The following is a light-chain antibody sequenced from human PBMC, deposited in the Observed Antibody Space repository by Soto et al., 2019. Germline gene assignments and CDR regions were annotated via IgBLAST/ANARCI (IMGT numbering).Light chain of an antibody. V-gene: IGLV1-51*01. J-gene: IGLJ3*02. CDR3: ATWDSSLGAVV. CDR2: DND. CDR1: NSNIGIEY. Sequence: QSVLTQPPSVSAAPGQEVTIACSGSNSNIGIEYVAWYQHLPGTAPKLVIYDNDKRPSGIPDRFSGSKSGTSATLGITGLQTGDEAVYYCATWDSSLGAVVFGGGTKLTVL.